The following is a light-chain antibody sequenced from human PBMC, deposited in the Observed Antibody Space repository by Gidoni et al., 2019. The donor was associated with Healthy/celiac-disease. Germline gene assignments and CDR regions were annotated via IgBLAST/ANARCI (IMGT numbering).Light chain of an antibody. Sequence: DIQLTQSPSFLSASVGDRVTITCRASQGISSYLAWYQQKPGKAPKLLIYAASTLQSGVPSRFSGSGSGTEFTLTISSRQPEDFATYYCQQLNSYPITFXQXTRLEIK. V-gene: IGKV1-9*01. CDR1: QGISSY. J-gene: IGKJ5*01. CDR3: QQLNSYPIT. CDR2: AAS.